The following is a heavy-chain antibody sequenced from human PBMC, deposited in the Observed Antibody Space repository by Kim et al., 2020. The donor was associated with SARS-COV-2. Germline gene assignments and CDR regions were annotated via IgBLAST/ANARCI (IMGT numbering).Heavy chain of an antibody. V-gene: IGHV4-4*02. CDR2: IYHTGKT. Sequence: SETLSLTCGVSGGSISTTNWWSWVRQSPTMGLEWIGEIYHTGKTNYNPSLNSRVIISLDKAKSQFSLKVTSVTAADTAVYYCVRRRYYEGPVNYYAFDIWGQGALITVSS. D-gene: IGHD3-22*01. J-gene: IGHJ3*02. CDR3: VRRRYYEGPVNYYAFDI. CDR1: GGSISTTNW.